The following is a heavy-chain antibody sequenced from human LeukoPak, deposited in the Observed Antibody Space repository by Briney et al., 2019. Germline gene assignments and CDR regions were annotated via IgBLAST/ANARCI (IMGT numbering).Heavy chain of an antibody. D-gene: IGHD6-19*01. CDR3: AKGQGIIAVADRAFDI. CDR1: GFTFSSYG. J-gene: IGHJ3*02. CDR2: ISYVGSNK. Sequence: PGGSLRLSCAASGFTFSSYGMHWVRQAPGKGLEWVAVISYVGSNKYYADSVKGRFTISRDNSKNTLYLQMNSLRAEDTAVYYCAKGQGIIAVADRAFDIWGQKTMVTVSS. V-gene: IGHV3-30*18.